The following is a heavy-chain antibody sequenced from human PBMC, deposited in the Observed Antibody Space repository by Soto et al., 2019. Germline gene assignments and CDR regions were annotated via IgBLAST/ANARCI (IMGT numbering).Heavy chain of an antibody. CDR3: ARHSGYSSGWYFDY. CDR1: GGSISSYY. J-gene: IGHJ4*02. D-gene: IGHD6-19*01. Sequence: SETLSLTCTVSGGSISSYYWSWIRQPPGKGLEWIGYIYYSGSTNYNPSLKSRVTISVDTSKNQFSLKLSSVTAADTAVYYCARHSGYSSGWYFDYWGQGTLVTV. CDR2: IYYSGST. V-gene: IGHV4-59*08.